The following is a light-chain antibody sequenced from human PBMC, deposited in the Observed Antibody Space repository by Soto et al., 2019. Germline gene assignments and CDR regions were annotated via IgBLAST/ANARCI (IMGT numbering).Light chain of an antibody. Sequence: QSALTQPASVSGSPGQSITLSCTGTISDIGGYDYVSWYQRHPGKAPKLIIYDVNNRPSGVSNRFSGSKSGNTASLTISGLQAEDEAEYYCTSYASGSSHVVFGGGTKLTVL. V-gene: IGLV2-14*01. CDR2: DVN. CDR3: TSYASGSSHVV. J-gene: IGLJ2*01. CDR1: ISDIGGYDY.